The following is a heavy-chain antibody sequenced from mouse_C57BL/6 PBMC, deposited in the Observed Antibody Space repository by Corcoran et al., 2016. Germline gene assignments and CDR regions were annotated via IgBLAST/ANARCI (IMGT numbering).Heavy chain of an antibody. CDR3: ASDLLLRWIAY. V-gene: IGHV3-6*01. CDR1: GYSITSGYY. Sequence: DVQLQESGPGLVKPSQSLSLTCSVTGYSITSGYYWNWIRQFPGNKLEWMGYISYDGSNNYNPSLKNRISITRDTSKNQFFLKLNSVTIEDTATYYCASDLLLRWIAYWGQGPLVTVSA. J-gene: IGHJ3*01. D-gene: IGHD1-1*01. CDR2: ISYDGSN.